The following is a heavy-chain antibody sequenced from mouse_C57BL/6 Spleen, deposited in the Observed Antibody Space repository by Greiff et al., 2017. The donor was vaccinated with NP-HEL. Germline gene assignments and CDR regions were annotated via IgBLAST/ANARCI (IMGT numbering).Heavy chain of an antibody. CDR3: AREVRGEAWFAY. CDR2: INPSSGYT. J-gene: IGHJ3*01. V-gene: IGHV1-4*01. CDR1: GYTFTSYS. Sequence: QVQLQQSGAELARPGASVKMSCKASGYTFTSYSMHWVKQRPGQGLEWIGYINPSSGYTKYNQKFKDKATLTADKSSSTAYMQLSSLTSEDSAVYYCAREVRGEAWFAYWGQGTLVTVSA.